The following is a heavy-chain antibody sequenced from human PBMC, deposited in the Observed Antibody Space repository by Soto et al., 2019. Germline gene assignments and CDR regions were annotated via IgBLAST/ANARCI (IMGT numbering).Heavy chain of an antibody. CDR3: AKEVYCSSASCHEYFQH. J-gene: IGHJ1*01. V-gene: IGHV3-23*01. CDR2: ISDSGGGT. D-gene: IGHD2-2*01. CDR1: GFTFSNYV. Sequence: GGSLRLSCAASGFTFSNYVVNWVRQAPGKGLEWVSGISDSGGGTYYADSVKGRFTISRDNSKNTLYLQMNSLRAEDTAVYYCAKEVYCSSASCHEYFQHWGQGTLVTVSS.